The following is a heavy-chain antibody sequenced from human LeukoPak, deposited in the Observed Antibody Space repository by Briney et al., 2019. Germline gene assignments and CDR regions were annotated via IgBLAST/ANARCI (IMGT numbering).Heavy chain of an antibody. CDR2: IYHSGST. D-gene: IGHD2-15*01. V-gene: IGHV4-4*02. CDR1: GGSISSSSW. CDR3: VRGPKDIVVVVAALFDY. J-gene: IGHJ4*02. Sequence: SETLSLTCAVSGGSISSSSWWSWVRQPPGKGLEWIGEIYHSGSTNYNPSLKSRVTISVDKSKNQFSLKLSSVTAADTAVYYCVRGPKDIVVVVAALFDYWGQGTLVTVSS.